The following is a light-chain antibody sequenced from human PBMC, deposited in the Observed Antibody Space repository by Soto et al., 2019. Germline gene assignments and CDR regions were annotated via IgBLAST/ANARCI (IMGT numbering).Light chain of an antibody. CDR1: QSVGSF. CDR3: QQRNSWPPTFT. Sequence: ESVLTQSPATLSLSPGDRATLSCRATQSVGSFLAWYQQKPGQAPRLLXYDTSIRATGIPARFSGSGSGTDFTLTISSLEPEDFAVYYCQQRNSWPPTFTFGQGTRLEIK. J-gene: IGKJ5*01. V-gene: IGKV3-11*01. CDR2: DTS.